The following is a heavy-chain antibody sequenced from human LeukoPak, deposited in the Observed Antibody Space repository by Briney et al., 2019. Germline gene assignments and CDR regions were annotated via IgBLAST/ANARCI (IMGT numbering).Heavy chain of an antibody. Sequence: PSETLSLTCTVSGGSISSYYWSWIRQPPGKGLEWIGYISYSGSTNYNPSLKSRVTISLDTSKNQFSLNLSSVPAADTAVYYCASDPTNRNGLGYWGQRTLVTVSS. CDR3: ASDPTNRNGLGY. CDR2: ISYSGST. J-gene: IGHJ4*02. CDR1: GGSISSYY. D-gene: IGHD3/OR15-3a*01. V-gene: IGHV4-59*08.